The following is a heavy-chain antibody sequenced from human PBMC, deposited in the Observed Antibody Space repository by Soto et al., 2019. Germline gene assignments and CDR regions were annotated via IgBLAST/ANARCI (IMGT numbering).Heavy chain of an antibody. V-gene: IGHV3-30-3*01. Sequence: QVQLVESGGGVVQPGRSLRLSCAASGFTFSSYAMHWVGQAPGKGLEWVAVISYDGSNKYYADSVKGRFTISRDSSKNTLYLQMNSLRAEDTAVYYCARTPSRVLIAVAGILDYWGQGTLVTVSS. CDR3: ARTPSRVLIAVAGILDY. CDR1: GFTFSSYA. CDR2: ISYDGSNK. D-gene: IGHD6-19*01. J-gene: IGHJ4*02.